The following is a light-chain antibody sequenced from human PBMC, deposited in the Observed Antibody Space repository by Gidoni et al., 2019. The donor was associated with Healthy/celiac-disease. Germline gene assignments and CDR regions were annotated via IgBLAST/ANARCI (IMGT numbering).Light chain of an antibody. CDR1: QSISSW. CDR3: QQYNSYSPWT. CDR2: KAS. J-gene: IGKJ1*01. V-gene: IGKV1-5*03. Sequence: DIQMTQSPSTLSASVGDRVTITCRASQSISSWLAWYQQKPGKAPKLLIYKASSLESGVPSRFRGRGSGPEFTLTISRLQPDDFATYYCQQYNSYSPWTFGPGTKVEIK.